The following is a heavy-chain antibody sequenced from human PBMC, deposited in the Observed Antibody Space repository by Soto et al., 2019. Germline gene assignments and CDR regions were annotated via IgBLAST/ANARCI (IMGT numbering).Heavy chain of an antibody. Sequence: EVQLVESGGGLVQPGGSLGLSCAASGFIFSDHYMDWVRLAPGKGLEWVARIRNKANSYATHYAASVKGRFTISRDDSKNSLFLQMSSLKAEDTALYFCARARLGTATSRPLDYWGQGTLVTVSS. J-gene: IGHJ4*02. V-gene: IGHV3-72*01. CDR2: IRNKANSYAT. CDR1: GFIFSDHY. CDR3: ARARLGTATSRPLDY. D-gene: IGHD4-17*01.